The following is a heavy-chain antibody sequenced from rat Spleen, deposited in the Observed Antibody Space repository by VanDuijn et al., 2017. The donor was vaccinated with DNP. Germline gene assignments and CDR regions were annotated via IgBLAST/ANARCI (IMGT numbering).Heavy chain of an antibody. CDR3: ARVQVGYYAMDA. CDR1: GFTFSNSD. V-gene: IGHV5S23*01. D-gene: IGHD1-1*01. Sequence: EVQLVESGGGLVQPGRSMKLSCAASGFTFSNSDMAWVRQAPTKGLEWVAYITYDGSSTYYRDSVKGRFTISRDNAKSTLYLQMDSLRSEETATYYCARVQVGYYAMDAWGQGTSVTVSS. J-gene: IGHJ4*01. CDR2: ITYDGSST.